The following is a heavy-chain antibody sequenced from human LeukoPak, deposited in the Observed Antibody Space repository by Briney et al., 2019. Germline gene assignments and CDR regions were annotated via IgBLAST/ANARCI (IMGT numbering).Heavy chain of an antibody. CDR2: ISSSSPYI. Sequence: GGSLRLSCAASGFTFSSYSMNWVRQAPGKGLGWVSSISSSSPYIYYTDSVKGRFTISRDNAKNSLYLQMNSLRAEDTAVYYCARVYSRVGPFDYWAQGILVTVSS. J-gene: IGHJ4*02. CDR1: GFTFSSYS. D-gene: IGHD5-18*01. V-gene: IGHV3-21*01. CDR3: ARVYSRVGPFDY.